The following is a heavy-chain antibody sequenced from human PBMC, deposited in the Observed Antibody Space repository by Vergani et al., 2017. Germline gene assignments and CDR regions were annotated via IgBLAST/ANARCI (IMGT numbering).Heavy chain of an antibody. CDR2: TWYDGNNK. CDR3: ARDLRLLYNRFDP. D-gene: IGHD1-14*01. J-gene: IGHJ5*02. Sequence: QVQLVESGGGVVQPGRSLRLSCAASGFTFNQYGMHWVRQAPGKGLEWVAVTWYDGNNKKYADSVKGRFTISRDNSKSTMYLQMNSLRDEDTGVYYCARDLRLLYNRFDPWGKGTLVTVSS. CDR1: GFTFNQYG. V-gene: IGHV3-33*01.